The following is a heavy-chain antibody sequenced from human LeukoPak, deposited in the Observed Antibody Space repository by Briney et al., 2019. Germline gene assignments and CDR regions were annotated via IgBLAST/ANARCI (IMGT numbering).Heavy chain of an antibody. Sequence: PGGSLRLSCAASGFTFSSFEMNWVRQAPGKGLEWVSYISSSGSTMYYADSVKGRFTISRDNAKNSLYLQMNSLRAEDTAVYYCARDSRDGYNSGYYYYYMDVWGKGTTVTVSS. CDR1: GFTFSSFE. CDR2: ISSSGSTM. D-gene: IGHD5-24*01. V-gene: IGHV3-48*03. J-gene: IGHJ6*03. CDR3: ARDSRDGYNSGYYYYYMDV.